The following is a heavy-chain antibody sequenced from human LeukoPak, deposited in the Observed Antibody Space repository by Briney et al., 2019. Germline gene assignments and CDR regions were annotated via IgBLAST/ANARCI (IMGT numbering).Heavy chain of an antibody. D-gene: IGHD1-26*01. CDR3: ARVLGSGSYPFKKYYFDY. CDR2: INPNSGGT. Sequence: GASVKVSCKASGYTFTGYYIHWVRQAPGQGLEWVGWINPNSGGTNYAQKFQGRVTMTRDTSISTAYMELSRLRSDDTAVYYCARVLGSGSYPFKKYYFDYWGQGTLVTVSS. CDR1: GYTFTGYY. J-gene: IGHJ4*02. V-gene: IGHV1-2*02.